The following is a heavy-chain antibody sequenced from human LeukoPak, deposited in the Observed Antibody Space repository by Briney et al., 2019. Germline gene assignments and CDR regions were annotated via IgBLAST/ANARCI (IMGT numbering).Heavy chain of an antibody. J-gene: IGHJ3*01. CDR3: VGRGAISGTFDV. Sequence: SEALSLTCTVSGDSMDNSNFYWIWNPQPDGLGLEWIGRIDTSGATTDNPSLRSRVTMSVYKSRNQCSLNLASGTAADMGVFYCVGRGAISGTFDVCGPGITVIVSS. V-gene: IGHV4-4*07. D-gene: IGHD1-14*01. CDR2: IDTSGAT. CDR1: GDSMDNSNFY.